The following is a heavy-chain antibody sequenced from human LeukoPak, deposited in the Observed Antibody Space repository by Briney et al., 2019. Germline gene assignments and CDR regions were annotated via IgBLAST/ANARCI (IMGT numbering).Heavy chain of an antibody. J-gene: IGHJ5*02. D-gene: IGHD3-3*01. CDR3: ARAGLYYAFWSGISWFDP. CDR1: GGSISGGDCC. Sequence: PSQTLSLTCTVYGGSISGGDCCWIWIRQPPRKGLEGVVYIYCSGSTYYNPSRRGPVTIAVGTSKTQFSLKLSSVTAAATAVSYCARAGLYYAFWSGISWFDPWGTGTLVTVSS. V-gene: IGHV4-30-4*01. CDR2: IYCSGST.